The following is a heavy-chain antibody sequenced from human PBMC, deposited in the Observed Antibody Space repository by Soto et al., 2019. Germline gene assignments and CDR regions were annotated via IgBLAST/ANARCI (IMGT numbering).Heavy chain of an antibody. CDR2: ISAYNGNT. CDR3: PRDPFPVQQLIWGWFDP. CDR1: GYTFTSYG. V-gene: IGHV1-18*01. Sequence: QVQLVQSGAEVKKPGASVKVSCKASGYTFTSYGISWVRQAPGQGLEWMGWISAYNGNTNYAQKLQGKVPMTTDTATSTAYMELRSQRSDDTAVYYCPRDPFPVQQLIWGWFDPWGQGTLVTVSS. D-gene: IGHD6-13*01. J-gene: IGHJ5*02.